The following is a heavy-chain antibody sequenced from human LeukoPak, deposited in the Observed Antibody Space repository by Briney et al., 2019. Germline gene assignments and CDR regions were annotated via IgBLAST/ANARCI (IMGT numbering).Heavy chain of an antibody. J-gene: IGHJ4*02. D-gene: IGHD5-12*01. V-gene: IGHV4-39*07. Sequence: SETLSLTCTVSGGSISSSGYYWSWIRQPPGKGLEWIGEINHSGSTNYNPSLKSRVTISVDTSKNQFSLKLSSVTAPDTAVYYCARLGMVANEAPLDYWGQGTLVTVSS. CDR2: INHSGST. CDR3: ARLGMVANEAPLDY. CDR1: GGSISSSGYY.